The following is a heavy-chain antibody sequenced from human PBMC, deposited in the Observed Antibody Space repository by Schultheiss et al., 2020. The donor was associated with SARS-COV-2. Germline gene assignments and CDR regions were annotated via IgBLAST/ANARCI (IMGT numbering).Heavy chain of an antibody. D-gene: IGHD5-18*01. CDR2: IYHSGGT. V-gene: IGHV4-61*01. Sequence: SETLSLTCSVSGASVSRGSYYWSWIRQSPGRGLEWIGYIYHSGGTRYHPSLKSRVSISLDTSKNQFSLKLTSVIAADTAVYYCARVDLETALVGGLDVWGQGSTVTVSS. CDR3: ARVDLETALVGGLDV. J-gene: IGHJ6*02. CDR1: GASVSRGSYY.